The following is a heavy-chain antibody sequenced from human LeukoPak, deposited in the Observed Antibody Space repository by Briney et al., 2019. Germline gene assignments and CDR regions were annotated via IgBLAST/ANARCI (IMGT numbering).Heavy chain of an antibody. Sequence: GGSLRLSCVASEFRFSSHVIHWVREAPGQGLEWVAMISDDGSRKYHADSVKGRFSISRDNPKNTLFLQMNSLRVDDTAVYYCARDYYGSGSHATGMDVWGQGTTVTVSS. CDR1: EFRFSSHV. J-gene: IGHJ6*02. CDR2: ISDDGSRK. CDR3: ARDYYGSGSHATGMDV. V-gene: IGHV3-30-3*01. D-gene: IGHD3-10*01.